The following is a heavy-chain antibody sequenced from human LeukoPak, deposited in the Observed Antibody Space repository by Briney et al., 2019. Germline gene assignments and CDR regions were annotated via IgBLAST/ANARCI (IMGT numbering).Heavy chain of an antibody. J-gene: IGHJ4*02. CDR2: IYYSGST. Sequence: PSETLSLTCTVSAGSISSGGYYWSWIRQHPGKGLEWIGYIYYSGSTYYNPSLKSRVTISVDTSKNQFSLKLSSVTAADTAVYYCARTYYDSSGYYYGFDYWGQGTLVTVSS. V-gene: IGHV4-31*03. CDR3: ARTYYDSSGYYYGFDY. D-gene: IGHD3-22*01. CDR1: AGSISSGGYY.